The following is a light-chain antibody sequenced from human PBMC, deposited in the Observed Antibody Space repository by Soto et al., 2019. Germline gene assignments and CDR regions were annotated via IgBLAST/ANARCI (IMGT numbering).Light chain of an antibody. CDR3: QQYYTSPFT. Sequence: AIRMTQSPSSLSASTGDRVTITCRASQGISSYLAWYQQKPGKAPNLLIYGASTLQSGVPSRFSGSGSGTDCALTISCLQSEDFATYYCQQYYTSPFTFGPGTELDIK. V-gene: IGKV1-8*01. CDR2: GAS. J-gene: IGKJ3*01. CDR1: QGISSY.